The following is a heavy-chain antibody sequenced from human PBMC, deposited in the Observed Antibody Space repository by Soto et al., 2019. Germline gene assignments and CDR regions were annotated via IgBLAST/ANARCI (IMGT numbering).Heavy chain of an antibody. J-gene: IGHJ4*02. V-gene: IGHV3-23*01. CDR3: AKEDSAGFSAYYFDS. CDR1: GFTFSSYA. D-gene: IGHD3-22*01. Sequence: LRLSCAASGFTFSSYAMSWVRQAPWKGLEWVSVISGSGGSTSYADSVGGRFTISRDNSKNTLYLQMNSLRAEDTAVYYCAKEDSAGFSAYYFDSWGQGSLVTVSS. CDR2: ISGSGGST.